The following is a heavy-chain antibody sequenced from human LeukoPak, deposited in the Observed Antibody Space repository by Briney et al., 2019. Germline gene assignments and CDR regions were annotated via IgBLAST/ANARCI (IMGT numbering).Heavy chain of an antibody. CDR3: AKESPYFDY. CDR2: ISGNSGST. V-gene: IGHV3-23*01. Sequence: GGSLRLSCAASGFTFSSYAMCWVGQAPGKGLEWVSVISGNSGSTYYADSVEGRFTISRDNSKNTLYLQMNSLRAEDTAVYYCAKESPYFDYWGQGTLVSVSS. CDR1: GFTFSSYA. J-gene: IGHJ4*02.